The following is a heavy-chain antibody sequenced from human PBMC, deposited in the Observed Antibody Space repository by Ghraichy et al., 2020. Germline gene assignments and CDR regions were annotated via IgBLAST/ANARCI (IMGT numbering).Heavy chain of an antibody. Sequence: SETLSLTCTVSGGSISSSSYCWAWIRQPPGKGLEWIGSIYYRGSTYYNPSLKSRVTLSVDTSKNQFSLKLSSVTAADTAVYYCARTVGYNYGHDAFDIWGQGTIVTVSS. J-gene: IGHJ3*02. CDR1: GGSISSSSYC. V-gene: IGHV4-39*01. CDR2: IYYRGST. D-gene: IGHD5-18*01. CDR3: ARTVGYNYGHDAFDI.